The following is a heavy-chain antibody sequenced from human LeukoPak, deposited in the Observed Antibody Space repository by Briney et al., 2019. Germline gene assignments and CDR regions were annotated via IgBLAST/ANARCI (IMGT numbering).Heavy chain of an antibody. V-gene: IGHV3-30*02. Sequence: GGSLRLSCAASGFSFSGYGMHWVRQAPGKGLEWVAFIRYDGSNKYYADSVKGRFTISRDNSKNTLYLQMNSLRAEDTAVYYCAKDQAYYYGSGSYYYYFDYWGQGTLVTVSS. CDR3: AKDQAYYYGSGSYYYYFDY. J-gene: IGHJ4*02. CDR2: IRYDGSNK. D-gene: IGHD3-10*01. CDR1: GFSFSGYG.